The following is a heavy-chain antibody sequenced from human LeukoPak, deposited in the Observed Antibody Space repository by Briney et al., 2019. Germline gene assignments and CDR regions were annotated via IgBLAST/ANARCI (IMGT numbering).Heavy chain of an antibody. V-gene: IGHV4-30-4*01. CDR2: IYYSGTT. D-gene: IGHD2-21*01. CDR3: ARNVAMNWFDP. CDR1: GGCISSGDYY. Sequence: SETLSLTCTVSGGCISSGDYYWSWIRQPPGKGLEWIGYIYYSGTTYYNPSLKSRVTISVDTSKNQFSLKLSSVTAADTAVYYCARNVAMNWFDPWGQGTLVTVSS. J-gene: IGHJ5*02.